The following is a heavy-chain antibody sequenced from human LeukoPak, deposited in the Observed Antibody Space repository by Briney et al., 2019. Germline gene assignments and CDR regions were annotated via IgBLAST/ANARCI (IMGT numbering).Heavy chain of an antibody. CDR3: ATAGIIIAIAGAAPRQYIDY. CDR2: VDPEDGET. Sequence: ASVKISCKVSGYTFTDYYMHWVQQAPGQGLEWMGLVDPEDGETIYAEKFQGRVTITADTSTDTAYMELSSLRSEDTAVYYCATAGIIIAIAGAAPRQYIDYWGQGTLVTVSS. J-gene: IGHJ4*02. CDR1: GYTFTDYY. D-gene: IGHD3-16*01. V-gene: IGHV1-69-2*01.